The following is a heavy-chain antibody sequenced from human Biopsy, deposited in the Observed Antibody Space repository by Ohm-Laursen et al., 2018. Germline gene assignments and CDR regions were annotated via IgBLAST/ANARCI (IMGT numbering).Heavy chain of an antibody. J-gene: IGHJ6*02. CDR3: ARDSGILNYGNFKYYHYYGMDV. V-gene: IGHV4-59*02. D-gene: IGHD4-11*01. Sequence: SDTLSLTCSVSGDSVTKYYWSWIRQPPGKGLEWIGHIYYSVMTNYNPSLQSRVSISVDTSRNQVSLTLRSVTAAGTAVYYCARDSGILNYGNFKYYHYYGMDVWGQGTKVTVSS. CDR1: GDSVTKYY. CDR2: IYYSVMT.